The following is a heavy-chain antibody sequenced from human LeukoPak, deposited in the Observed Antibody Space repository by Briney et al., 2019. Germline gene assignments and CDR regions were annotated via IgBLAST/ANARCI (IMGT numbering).Heavy chain of an antibody. V-gene: IGHV1-2*06. CDR3: ARDQVRRGWELLGY. CDR2: INPNSGGI. J-gene: IGHJ4*02. Sequence: ASVKVSCKASGYTFTGYYMHWVRQAPGQGLEWMGRINPNSGGINYAQKFQGRVTMTRDTSISTAYMELSRLRSDDTAVYYCARDQVRRGWELLGYWGQGTLVTVSS. D-gene: IGHD1-26*01. CDR1: GYTFTGYY.